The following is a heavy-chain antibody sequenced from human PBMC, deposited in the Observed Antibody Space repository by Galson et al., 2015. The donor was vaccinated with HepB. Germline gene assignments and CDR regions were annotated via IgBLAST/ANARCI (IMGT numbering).Heavy chain of an antibody. CDR2: IYYSGST. CDR1: GGSISSYY. CDR3: ARSTFRFYYMDV. V-gene: IGHV4-59*01. D-gene: IGHD2/OR15-2a*01. Sequence: ETLSLTCTVSGGSISSYYWSWIRQPPGKGLEWIGYIYYSGSTNYNPSLKSRVSISVDTSKNQFSLKLSSVTAADTAVYYCARSTFRFYYMDVWGKGTTVTVSS. J-gene: IGHJ6*03.